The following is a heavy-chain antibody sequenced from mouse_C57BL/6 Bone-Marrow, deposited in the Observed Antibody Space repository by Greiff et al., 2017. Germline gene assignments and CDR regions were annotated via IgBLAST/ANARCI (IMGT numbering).Heavy chain of an antibody. V-gene: IGHV1-82*01. CDR1: GYAFSSSW. J-gene: IGHJ1*03. D-gene: IGHD1-1*01. CDR3: ASPHITTVVDWYFDV. Sequence: VKLMESGPELVKPGASVKISCKASGYAFSSSWMNWVKQRPGKGLEWIGRIYPGDGDTNYNGKFKGKATLTADKSSSTAYMQLSSLTSEDSAVYFSASPHITTVVDWYFDVWGTGTTVTVSS. CDR2: IYPGDGDT.